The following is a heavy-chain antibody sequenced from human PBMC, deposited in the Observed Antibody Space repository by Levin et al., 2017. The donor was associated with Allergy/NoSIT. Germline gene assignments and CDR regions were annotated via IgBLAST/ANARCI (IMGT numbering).Heavy chain of an antibody. CDR2: ANSDGSST. CDR3: ARINGAFWYFDL. J-gene: IGHJ2*01. Sequence: GGSLRLSCVGSGFSFNRHWMHWVRQVPGKGLLWVSRANSDGSSTSYADSVKGRFTISRDNAKNTLYLQMNSLRTEDTAVYYCARINGAFWYFDLWGRGTLVTVSS. CDR1: GFSFNRHW. D-gene: IGHD4-17*01. V-gene: IGHV3-74*01.